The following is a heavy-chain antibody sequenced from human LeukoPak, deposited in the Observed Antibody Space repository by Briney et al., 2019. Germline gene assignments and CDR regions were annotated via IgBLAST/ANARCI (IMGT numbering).Heavy chain of an antibody. Sequence: PSQTLSLTCAISGDSVSSNSAAWNWIRQSPSRGLEWLGRTYYRSKWYTYYAVSVKGRITINSDTPKNQFSLQLNSVTPEDTAVYYCARGWGGNIDQWGQGTLVTVSS. D-gene: IGHD3-16*01. CDR1: GDSVSSNSAA. V-gene: IGHV6-1*01. CDR2: TYYRSKWYT. J-gene: IGHJ5*02. CDR3: ARGWGGNIDQ.